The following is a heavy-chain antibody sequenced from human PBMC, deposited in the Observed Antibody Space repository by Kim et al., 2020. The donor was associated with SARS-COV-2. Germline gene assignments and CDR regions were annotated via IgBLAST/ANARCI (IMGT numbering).Heavy chain of an antibody. Sequence: GESLKISCKGSGYSFTRYWLGWVRQMPGKGLEWVAIIYPGDSDTRYSPSFQGQVTISADKSISTAYLQWSSLKASDTATYYCARAFEGYSSGWYANVMGYWGQGTLVTVSS. CDR1: GYSFTRYW. J-gene: IGHJ4*02. V-gene: IGHV5-51*01. D-gene: IGHD6-19*01. CDR3: ARAFEGYSSGWYANVMGY. CDR2: IYPGDSDT.